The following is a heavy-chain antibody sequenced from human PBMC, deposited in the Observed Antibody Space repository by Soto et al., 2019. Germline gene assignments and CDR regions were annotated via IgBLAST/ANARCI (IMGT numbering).Heavy chain of an antibody. CDR1: GGTFSSYA. CDR3: ARGKFKREYCTNGVCHEDYYYGMDV. CDR2: IIPIFGTA. J-gene: IGHJ6*02. Sequence: QVQLVQTGAEVKKPGSSVKVSCKASGGTFSSYAISWVRQAPGQGLEWMGGIIPIFGTANYAQKFQGRVTITADESTSTAYMELSSLRSEDTAVYYCARGKFKREYCTNGVCHEDYYYGMDVWGQGTTVTVSS. V-gene: IGHV1-69*01. D-gene: IGHD2-8*01.